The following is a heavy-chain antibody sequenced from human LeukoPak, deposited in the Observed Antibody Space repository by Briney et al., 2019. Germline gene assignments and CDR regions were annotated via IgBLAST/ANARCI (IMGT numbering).Heavy chain of an antibody. CDR1: GFTFSSYW. CDR2: INSDGSST. D-gene: IGHD5-18*01. CDR3: ARDVDTATDLDY. J-gene: IGHJ4*02. Sequence: PGGSLRLSCAASGFTFSSYWMHRVRQAPGKGLVWVSRINSDGSSTSYADSVKGRFTISRDNAKNTLYLQMNSLRAEDAAVYYCARDVDTATDLDYWGQGTLVTVSS. V-gene: IGHV3-74*01.